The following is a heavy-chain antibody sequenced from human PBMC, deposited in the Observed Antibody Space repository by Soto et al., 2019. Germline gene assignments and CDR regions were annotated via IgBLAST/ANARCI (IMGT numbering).Heavy chain of an antibody. Sequence: TGGSLRLSCAASGFTFSSYAMHWVRQAPGKGLEWVAVISYDGSNKYYADSVKGRFTISRDNSKNTLYLQMNSLRAEDTAVYYCARDRGGSGYYYGMDVWGQGTTVTAP. CDR1: GFTFSSYA. CDR2: ISYDGSNK. D-gene: IGHD6-19*01. V-gene: IGHV3-30-3*01. CDR3: ARDRGGSGYYYGMDV. J-gene: IGHJ6*02.